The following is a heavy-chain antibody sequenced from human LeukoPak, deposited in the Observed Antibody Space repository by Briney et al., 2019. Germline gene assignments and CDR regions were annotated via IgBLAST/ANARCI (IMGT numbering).Heavy chain of an antibody. CDR2: INPSGGST. J-gene: IGHJ4*02. Sequence: ASVKVSCKASGYTFINYYMHWVRQAPGQGLEWMGIINPSGGSTTYTQKIQGRVTLTTDTSTSTAYMELRSLRSDDTAVYYCARVTFGASSGTDYWGQGTLVTVSS. D-gene: IGHD3-16*01. CDR3: ARVTFGASSGTDY. CDR1: GYTFINYY. V-gene: IGHV1-46*01.